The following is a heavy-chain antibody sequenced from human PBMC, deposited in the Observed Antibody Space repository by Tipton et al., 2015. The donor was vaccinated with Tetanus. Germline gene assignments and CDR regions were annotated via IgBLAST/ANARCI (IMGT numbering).Heavy chain of an antibody. J-gene: IGHJ5*02. V-gene: IGHV4-31*03. CDR2: IYYSGST. Sequence: GLVKPSETLSLTCSVSGASISGSPYFWNWLRHRPGKGLEWIGYIYYSGSTFYNPSLESRVSISVDTSNNQFSLRLTSMTAADTGVYYCAREQGGGRVARLNWFGPWGQGTLVSVSS. CDR3: AREQGGGRVARLNWFGP. D-gene: IGHD3-16*01. CDR1: GASISGSPYF.